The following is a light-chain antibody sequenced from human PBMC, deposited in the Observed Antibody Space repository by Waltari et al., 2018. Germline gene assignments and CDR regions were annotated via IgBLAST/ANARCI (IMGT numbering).Light chain of an antibody. V-gene: IGKV1-5*01. Sequence: DIQMTQSPSTLSASVGDRVTIPCRASQSISSWLAWYQQKAGKAPKLLIYDASSFESGVPSRFSGSGSGTEFTLTISSLQPDDFATYYCQQYNSYPLTFGGGTKVEIK. CDR1: QSISSW. CDR3: QQYNSYPLT. J-gene: IGKJ4*01. CDR2: DAS.